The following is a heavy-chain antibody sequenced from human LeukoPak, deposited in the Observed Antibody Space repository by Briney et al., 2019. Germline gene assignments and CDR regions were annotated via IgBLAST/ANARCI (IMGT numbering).Heavy chain of an antibody. J-gene: IGHJ4*02. V-gene: IGHV4-38-2*02. CDR2: ISHSGTT. D-gene: IGHD3-22*01. CDR3: ARDVAQANYDSSGYPFDY. CDR1: GYSISSGYY. Sequence: PSETLSLTCSVSGYSISSGYYWGWLRQSPGKWLEWIGSISHSGTTYYNPSLKSRVTISVDTSMNNFSLNLNSVTAADTAVYYCARDVAQANYDSSGYPFDYWGQGTLVTVSS.